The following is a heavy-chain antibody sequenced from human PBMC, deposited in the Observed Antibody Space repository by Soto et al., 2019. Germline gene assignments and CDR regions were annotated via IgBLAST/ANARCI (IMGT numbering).Heavy chain of an antibody. Sequence: ESLKISCKGSGYSFTSYWIGGVRQMPGKGLEWMGIIYPGDSDTRYSPSFRGQVTISADKSISTAYLQWSSLKASDTALYYCARVSRALRILTPDFDYWGQGTLVTVSS. V-gene: IGHV5-51*01. CDR3: ARVSRALRILTPDFDY. J-gene: IGHJ4*02. CDR1: GYSFTSYW. CDR2: IYPGDSDT. D-gene: IGHD3-3*01.